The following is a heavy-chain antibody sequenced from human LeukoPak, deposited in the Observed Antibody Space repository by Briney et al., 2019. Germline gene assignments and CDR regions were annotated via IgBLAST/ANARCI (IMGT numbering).Heavy chain of an antibody. D-gene: IGHD6-6*01. Sequence: SETLSLTCTVSGGSISSSSYYWGWIRQPPGKGLEWIGSIYYSGRTYYNPSLKSRVTISVDTSKNQFSLQLSSVTAADTAVYYCARIEYSNSIGYWGQGTLVTVSS. CDR3: ARIEYSNSIGY. V-gene: IGHV4-39*07. CDR2: IYYSGRT. CDR1: GGSISSSSYY. J-gene: IGHJ4*02.